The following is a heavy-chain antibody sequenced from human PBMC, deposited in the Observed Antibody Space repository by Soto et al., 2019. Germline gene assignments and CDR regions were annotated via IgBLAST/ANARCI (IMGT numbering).Heavy chain of an antibody. CDR1: GFTFDDYG. J-gene: IGHJ6*03. Sequence: GGSLRLSCAASGFTFDDYGMSWVRQAPGKGLEWVSGINWNSGSTGYADSVKGRFTISRDNAKNSLYLQMNSLRAEDSAVYYCARYRTAYFASGSDPYYYYYMDVWGTGTTVTVSS. D-gene: IGHD3-10*01. CDR2: INWNSGST. V-gene: IGHV3-20*04. CDR3: ARYRTAYFASGSDPYYYYYMDV.